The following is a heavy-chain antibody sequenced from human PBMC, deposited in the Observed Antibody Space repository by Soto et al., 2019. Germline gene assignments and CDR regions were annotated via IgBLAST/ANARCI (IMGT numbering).Heavy chain of an antibody. CDR1: GFPLSSYA. CDR2: ITANSGST. V-gene: IGHV3-23*01. J-gene: IGHJ4*02. CDR3: AKSPEWPNRYFDY. D-gene: IGHD3-3*01. Sequence: GGTLRRSCAASGFPLSSYAMVWVRQAQGKGLEWVSTITANSGSTAYGDSVKGRFTISRDNSKSTLYLQMDSLRVEDTAAYYCAKSPEWPNRYFDYWGQGTLVTVSS.